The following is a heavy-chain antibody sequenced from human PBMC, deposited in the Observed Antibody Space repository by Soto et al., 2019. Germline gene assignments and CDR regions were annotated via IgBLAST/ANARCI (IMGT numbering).Heavy chain of an antibody. V-gene: IGHV5-51*01. CDR1: GYSFTSYW. D-gene: IGHD1-7*01. CDR3: ARRRPTLTGTTSRAGYGMDV. J-gene: IGHJ6*02. CDR2: IYPGDSDT. Sequence: GESLKISCKGSGYSFTSYWIGWVRQMPGKGLEWMGIIYPGDSDTRYSPSFQGQVTISADKSISTAYLQWSSLKASDTAMYYCARRRPTLTGTTSRAGYGMDVWGQETTVTVA.